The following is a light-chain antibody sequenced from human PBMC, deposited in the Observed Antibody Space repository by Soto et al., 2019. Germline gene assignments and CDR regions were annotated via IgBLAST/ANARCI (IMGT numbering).Light chain of an antibody. Sequence: DIQVTQSPSTLSASVGDRVIITCRASQTISTWVAWYQHKTGKAPTLLIYDASSRATGIPDRFSGGGSGTDFTLTISRLEPEDFAVYYCQHYGSSPPITFGQGTRLEIK. CDR3: QHYGSSPPIT. CDR2: DAS. J-gene: IGKJ5*01. CDR1: QTISTW. V-gene: IGKV1-5*01.